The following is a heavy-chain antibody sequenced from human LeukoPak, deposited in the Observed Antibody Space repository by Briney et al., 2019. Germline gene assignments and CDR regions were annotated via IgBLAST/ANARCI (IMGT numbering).Heavy chain of an antibody. Sequence: SETLSLTCTVPGGSISSGSYYWSWIRQPAGKGLEWIGRIYTSGSTNYNPSLKSRVTISVDTSKNQFSLKLSSVTAADSAVYYCARDTDYFDYWGKGTLVTVSS. CDR2: IYTSGST. CDR1: GGSISSGSYY. CDR3: ARDTDYFDY. V-gene: IGHV4-61*02. J-gene: IGHJ4*02.